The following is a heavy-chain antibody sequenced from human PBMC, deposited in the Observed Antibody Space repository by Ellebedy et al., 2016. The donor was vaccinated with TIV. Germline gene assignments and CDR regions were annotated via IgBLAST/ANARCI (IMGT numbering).Heavy chain of an antibody. CDR2: ISVSGGTT. J-gene: IGHJ4*02. V-gene: IGHV3-23*01. CDR3: PKGQRVVTAPFDY. Sequence: PGGSLRLSCAASGFTFSSYAMSWVRQAPGKGLEWVAAISVSGGTTYYADSVKGRFTIARDNSKNTLYLQMTSLRAEDTAVYYCPKGQRVVTAPFDYWGQGTLVTVSS. CDR1: GFTFSSYA. D-gene: IGHD2-21*02.